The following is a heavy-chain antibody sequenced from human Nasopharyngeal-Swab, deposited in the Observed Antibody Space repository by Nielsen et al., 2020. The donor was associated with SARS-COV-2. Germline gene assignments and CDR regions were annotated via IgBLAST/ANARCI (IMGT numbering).Heavy chain of an antibody. CDR3: ARERVSPGTYYYGSGSYYKLYYSMDV. D-gene: IGHD3-10*01. V-gene: IGHV1-69*13. CDR1: GGTFSSYA. Sequence: SVKVSCKASGGTFSSYAISWVRQAPGQGLEWMGGIIPIFGTANYAQKFQGRVTITADESTSTAYMELSSLRSEDTAVYYCARERVSPGTYYYGSGSYYKLYYSMDVWGQGTTVTVSS. CDR2: IIPIFGTA. J-gene: IGHJ6*02.